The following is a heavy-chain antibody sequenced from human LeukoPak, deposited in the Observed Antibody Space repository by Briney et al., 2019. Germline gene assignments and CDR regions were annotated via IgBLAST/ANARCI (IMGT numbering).Heavy chain of an antibody. D-gene: IGHD1/OR15-1a*01. CDR3: ARGGTGGRFRPVYYYMDV. Sequence: ASETLSLTCAVYGWSFSGYYWSWIRQPPGKGLEWIGEINHSGSTNYNPSLKSRVTISVDTSKNQFSLKLSSVTAADTAVYYCARGGTGGRFRPVYYYMDVWGKGTTVTVSS. V-gene: IGHV4-34*01. CDR2: INHSGST. CDR1: GWSFSGYY. J-gene: IGHJ6*03.